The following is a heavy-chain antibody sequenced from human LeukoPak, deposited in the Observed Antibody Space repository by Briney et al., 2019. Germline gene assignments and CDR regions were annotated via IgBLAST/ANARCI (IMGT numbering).Heavy chain of an antibody. CDR3: ATLLSGYDYFDY. J-gene: IGHJ4*02. D-gene: IGHD5-12*01. CDR1: GYTPTELS. CDR2: FDPEDGET. Sequence: ASVQVSCKVSGYTPTELSMHWVRQAPGKGREWMGGFDPEDGETIYAQKFQGRVTMTEDTSTDTAYMELSSLRSEDTAVYYCATLLSGYDYFDYGGQGTLVTVSS. V-gene: IGHV1-24*01.